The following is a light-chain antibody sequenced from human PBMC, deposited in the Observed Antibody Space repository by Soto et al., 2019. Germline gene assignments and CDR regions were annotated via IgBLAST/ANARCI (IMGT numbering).Light chain of an antibody. V-gene: IGKV1-6*01. CDR2: AAS. Sequence: AIQMTQSPSSLSASEGDRVTITCRASQGIRNDLGWYQQKPGKAPKLLLYAASSLQSGVPSRFSGSGSGTDFTLTISSLQPEDFASYYCLQDYSYPRTFGQGTKVEIK. CDR3: LQDYSYPRT. J-gene: IGKJ1*01. CDR1: QGIRND.